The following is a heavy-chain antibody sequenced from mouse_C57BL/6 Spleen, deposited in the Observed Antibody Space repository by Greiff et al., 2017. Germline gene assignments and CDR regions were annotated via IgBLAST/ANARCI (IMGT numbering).Heavy chain of an antibody. J-gene: IGHJ4*01. V-gene: IGHV1-52*01. CDR3: ARKDYSNYAMDY. CDR2: IDPSDSET. D-gene: IGHD2-5*01. CDR1: GYTFTSYW. Sequence: QVQLQQPGAELVRPGSSVKLSCKASGYTFTSYWMHWVKQRPIQGLEWIGNIDPSDSETHYNQKFKDKATLTVDKSSSTAYMQLSSLTSEDSAVDYCARKDYSNYAMDYWGQGTSVTVSS.